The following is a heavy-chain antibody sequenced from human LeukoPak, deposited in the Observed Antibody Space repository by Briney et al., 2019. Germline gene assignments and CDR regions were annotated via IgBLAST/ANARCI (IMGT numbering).Heavy chain of an antibody. D-gene: IGHD3-22*01. CDR1: GFTFSSYG. J-gene: IGHJ4*02. CDR3: ARLSYDSRGYYPHLDY. Sequence: GRSLRLSCAASGFTFSSYGMHWVRQAPGKGLEWVALISYDGNNEYYADSVKGRSTLSRDNSKNTLYLQMNSLRAEDTAVYYCARLSYDSRGYYPHLDYWGQGTLVTVSS. CDR2: ISYDGNNE. V-gene: IGHV3-30*03.